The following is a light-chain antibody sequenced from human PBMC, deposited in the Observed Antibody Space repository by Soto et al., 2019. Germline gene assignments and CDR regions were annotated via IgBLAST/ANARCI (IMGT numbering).Light chain of an antibody. CDR1: QSVSSN. CDR2: GAS. V-gene: IGKV3-15*01. J-gene: IGKJ1*01. Sequence: EIVVTQSPATLSVSPGERATLSCRASQSVSSNLAWYQQKPGQAPRLLIYGASTRATGIPARFSGSGSGTEFTLTISSLQSEDFAVYYCQQYNNWPLWTFGQGTKVDIK. CDR3: QQYNNWPLWT.